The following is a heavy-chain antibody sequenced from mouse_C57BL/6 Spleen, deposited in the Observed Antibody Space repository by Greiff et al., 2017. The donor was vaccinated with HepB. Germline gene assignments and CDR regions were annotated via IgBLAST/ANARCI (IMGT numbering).Heavy chain of an antibody. D-gene: IGHD2-5*01. CDR1: GYTFTSYW. CDR3: AKAYYSNLYAMDY. Sequence: VQLQQPGAELVKPGASVKLSCKASGYTFTSYWMHWVKQRPGQGLEWIGMIHPNSGSTNYNEKFKSKATLTVDKSSSTAYMQLSSLTSEDSAVYYGAKAYYSNLYAMDYSGQGTSVTVSS. J-gene: IGHJ4*01. CDR2: IHPNSGST. V-gene: IGHV1-64*01.